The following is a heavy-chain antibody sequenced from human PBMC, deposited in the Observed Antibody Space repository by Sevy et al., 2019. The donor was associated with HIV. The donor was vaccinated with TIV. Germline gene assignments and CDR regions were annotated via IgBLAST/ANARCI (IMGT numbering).Heavy chain of an antibody. CDR2: INPESGDT. V-gene: IGHV1-2*02. Sequence: ASVKVSCTSSGYTFTDHYLHWVRHAPGQGLEWMGWINPESGDTKYREKFQARVTMTRDTSISTAYMDLNTLRSDDTAVYFCARVQRGGVPDYWGQGTLVTVSS. CDR1: GYTFTDHY. CDR3: ARVQRGGVPDY. D-gene: IGHD3-10*01. J-gene: IGHJ4*02.